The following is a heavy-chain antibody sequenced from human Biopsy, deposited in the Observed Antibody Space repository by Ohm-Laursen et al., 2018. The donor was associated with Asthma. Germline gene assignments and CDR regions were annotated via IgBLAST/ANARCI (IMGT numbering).Heavy chain of an antibody. J-gene: IGHJ4*02. CDR2: IYSGGTS. D-gene: IGHD3-10*01. CDR1: GFAVSRDH. CDR3: AKDERLYYGSDSKYMQPVPLGD. V-gene: IGHV3-53*01. Sequence: SLRLSCAASGFAVSRDHMFWVRQAPRKGLEWVSVIYSGGTSHTADSVRGRFTISRDYSKNTLYLQMHSLRAEDTAVYYCAKDERLYYGSDSKYMQPVPLGDWGQGTLVIVSS.